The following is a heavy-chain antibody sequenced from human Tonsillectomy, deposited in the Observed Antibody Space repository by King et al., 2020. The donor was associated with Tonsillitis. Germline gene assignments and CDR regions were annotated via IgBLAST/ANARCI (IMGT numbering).Heavy chain of an antibody. CDR3: ARLRYYYGSGSRSPYFDY. Sequence: VQLQESGPGLVKPSQTLSLTCTVSGGAINSGSYYWSWILQPAGKGLEGSGGSSTSGSDNYNPSPQSRGTISVDTSKNQFSLKLGSVTAADTAVYYCARLRYYYGSGSRSPYFDYWGQGTLVTVSS. CDR1: GGAINSGSYY. CDR2: SSTSGSD. J-gene: IGHJ4*02. D-gene: IGHD3-10*01. V-gene: IGHV4-61*02.